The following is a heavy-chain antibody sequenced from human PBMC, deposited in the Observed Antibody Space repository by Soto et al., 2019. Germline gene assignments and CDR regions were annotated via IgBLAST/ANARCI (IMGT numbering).Heavy chain of an antibody. CDR3: ASPSSAYCSDTSCYVAPFHY. D-gene: IGHD2-2*01. V-gene: IGHV1-18*01. CDR1: GYTFTSYT. CDR2: ISRYNGNT. Sequence: ASVKVSCKASGYTFTSYTISWVRQGPGQGLEWMGWISRYNGNTIYAQKFQGRITMTTETSRNQFSLKLRSVTAADTAVYFCASPSSAYCSDTSCYVAPFHYWGQGIMVTVSS. J-gene: IGHJ4*02.